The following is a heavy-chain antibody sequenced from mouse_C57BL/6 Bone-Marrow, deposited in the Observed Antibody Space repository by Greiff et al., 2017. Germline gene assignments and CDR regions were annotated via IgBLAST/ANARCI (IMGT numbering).Heavy chain of an antibody. CDR2: IYPGDGDT. V-gene: IGHV1-80*01. CDR3: ARDWDYLDY. J-gene: IGHJ2*01. D-gene: IGHD4-1*01. Sequence: QVQLQQSGAELVKPGASVKISCKVSGYAFSTYWMNWVKQRPGKGLEWIGLIYPGDGDTNYNGKFKGKATLTADKSSRTSYMQLSSLTSDDSAVCFCARDWDYLDYGGQGTTLTVSS. CDR1: GYAFSTYW.